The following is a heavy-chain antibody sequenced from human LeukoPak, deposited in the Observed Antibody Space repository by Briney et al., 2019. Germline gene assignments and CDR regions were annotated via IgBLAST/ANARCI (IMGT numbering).Heavy chain of an antibody. CDR1: GFTFSSYT. CDR2: ISSSSSYI. D-gene: IGHD7-27*01. Sequence: GGSLRLSCAASGFTFSSYTMNWVRPAPGKGLEWVSSISSSSSYIYYADSVKGRFTISRDNAKNSLYLQMNSLRAEDTAVYYCARVNRGYYYMDVWGKGTTVTVSS. V-gene: IGHV3-21*01. CDR3: ARVNRGYYYMDV. J-gene: IGHJ6*03.